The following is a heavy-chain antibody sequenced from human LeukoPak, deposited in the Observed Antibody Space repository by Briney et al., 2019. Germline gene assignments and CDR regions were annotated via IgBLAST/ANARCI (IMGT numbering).Heavy chain of an antibody. CDR1: GFTFSSYW. CDR3: ARDDRYSAFDY. D-gene: IGHD5-18*01. V-gene: IGHV3-74*01. Sequence: PGGSLRLSCAASGFTFSSYWMHWVRQAPGKGLVWVSRINSDGSSTSYVDSVKGRFTISRDNAKNTLYLQMNSLRAEDTAVYYCARDDRYSAFDYWGQGTLVTVSS. CDR2: INSDGSST. J-gene: IGHJ4*02.